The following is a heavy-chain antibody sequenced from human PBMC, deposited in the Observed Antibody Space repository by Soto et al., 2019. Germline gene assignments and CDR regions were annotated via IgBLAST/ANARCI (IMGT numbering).Heavy chain of an antibody. J-gene: IGHJ3*02. CDR2: ILPMLDIT. CDR3: PPGSSSAATVDI. CDR1: GGTFSPYT. D-gene: IGHD6-6*01. V-gene: IGHV1-69*02. Sequence: QVQLVQSGAEVKKPGSSVKVSCKAYGGTFSPYTIIWVRQAPGQGLEWRGKILPMLDITNSSQRFQGRVTLTPAKSQSPAYRALRSLTSRDTAVYYCPPGSSSAATVDIWGRGNIVTVSS.